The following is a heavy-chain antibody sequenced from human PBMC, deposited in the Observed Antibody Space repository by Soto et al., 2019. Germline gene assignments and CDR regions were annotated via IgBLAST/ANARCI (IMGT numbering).Heavy chain of an antibody. D-gene: IGHD4-17*01. V-gene: IGHV3-30*18. J-gene: IGHJ1*01. CDR3: AKGYGDYIRTVYFQH. CDR2: ISYDGSNK. Sequence: QVQLVESGGGVGQPGRSLRLSCAASGFTFSSYGMYWVRQAPGTGLEWVAVISYDGSNKYYADSVKGRFTISRDNSKNTLYLQMNSLRAEDTAVYYCAKGYGDYIRTVYFQHWGQGTLVTVSS. CDR1: GFTFSSYG.